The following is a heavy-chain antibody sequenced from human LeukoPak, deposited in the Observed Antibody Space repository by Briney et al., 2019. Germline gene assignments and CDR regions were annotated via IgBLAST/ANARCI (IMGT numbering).Heavy chain of an antibody. CDR3: ARHGRMGTINPSY. Sequence: SETLSLTCTVSGGSISNSSYYWGWIRQPPGKGLEWIGSMYYSGSTYYNPSLKGRATISVDTSKNQFSLKLSSVTAADTAVYYCARHGRMGTINPSYWGQGTLVTVSS. J-gene: IGHJ4*02. D-gene: IGHD5-24*01. V-gene: IGHV4-39*01. CDR2: MYYSGST. CDR1: GGSISNSSYY.